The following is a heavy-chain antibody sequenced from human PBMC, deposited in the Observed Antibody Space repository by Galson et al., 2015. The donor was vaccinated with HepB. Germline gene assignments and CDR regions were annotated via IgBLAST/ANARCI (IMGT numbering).Heavy chain of an antibody. CDR1: GFTFSSYG. CDR2: IWYDGSNK. J-gene: IGHJ6*03. Sequence: SLRLSCAASGFTFSSYGMHWVRQAPGKGLEWVAVIWYDGSNKYYADSVKGRFTISRDNSKNTLYLQMNSLRAEDTAVYYCARVSQKYYYMDVWGKGTTVTVSS. CDR3: ARVSQKYYYMDV. V-gene: IGHV3-33*01.